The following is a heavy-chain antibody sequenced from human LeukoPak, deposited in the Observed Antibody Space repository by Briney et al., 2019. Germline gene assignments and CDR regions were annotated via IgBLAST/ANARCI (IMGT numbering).Heavy chain of an antibody. CDR2: VSGSGGNT. CDR1: GFAFSNYA. D-gene: IGHD2-15*01. J-gene: IGHJ6*02. V-gene: IGHV3-23*01. CDR3: ARDIASTRMDV. Sequence: PGGSLRLSCAASGFAFSNYAMSWVRQAPGKGLEWVSTVSGSGGNTYYADSVKGRFTISRENSKNTLCLQMNSLRAEDTAVYYCARDIASTRMDVWGQGTTVSVSS.